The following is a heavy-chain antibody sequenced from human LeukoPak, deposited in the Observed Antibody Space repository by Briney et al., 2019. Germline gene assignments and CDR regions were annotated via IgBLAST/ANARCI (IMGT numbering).Heavy chain of an antibody. V-gene: IGHV1-2*02. Sequence: ASVKVSCKASGYTFTSYGISWVRQAPGEGLEWMGWINPNTGGTNYAQKFQGRVTMTRDTSISTAYMELSRLRSDDTAVYYCAREDFRTYRHYDILTGPFGVDYWGQGTLVTVSS. CDR3: AREDFRTYRHYDILTGPFGVDY. CDR1: GYTFTSYG. J-gene: IGHJ4*02. D-gene: IGHD3-9*01. CDR2: INPNTGGT.